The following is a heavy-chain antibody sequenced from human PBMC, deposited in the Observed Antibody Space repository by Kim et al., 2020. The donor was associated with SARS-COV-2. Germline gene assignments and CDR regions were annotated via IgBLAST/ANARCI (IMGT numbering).Heavy chain of an antibody. CDR2: IKSKTDGGTT. D-gene: IGHD6-13*01. CDR3: TTASPEYSSSWYGGDY. Sequence: GGSLKLSCAASGFTFSNAWMSWVRQAPGKGLEWVGRIKSKTDGGTTDYAAPVKGRFTISRDDSKNTLYLQMNSLKTEDTAVYYCTTASPEYSSSWYGGDYWGQGTLVTVSS. CDR1: GFTFSNAW. J-gene: IGHJ4*02. V-gene: IGHV3-15*01.